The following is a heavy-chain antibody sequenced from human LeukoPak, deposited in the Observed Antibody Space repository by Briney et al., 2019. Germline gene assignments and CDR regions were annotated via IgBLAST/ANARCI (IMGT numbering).Heavy chain of an antibody. CDR2: ISWNDDK. CDR3: ARDYKMYYDFWSGPFFDY. J-gene: IGHJ4*02. Sequence: SGPTLVKPTQTLTLTCTFSGFSLSTSGVGVGWIRQPPGKALEWLSLISWNDDKRYSPSLQSRLTITRDTSKNQVVLTMTNMDPVDTATYYCARDYKMYYDFWSGPFFDYWGQGSLVTVSS. D-gene: IGHD3-3*01. CDR1: GFSLSTSGVG. V-gene: IGHV2-5*01.